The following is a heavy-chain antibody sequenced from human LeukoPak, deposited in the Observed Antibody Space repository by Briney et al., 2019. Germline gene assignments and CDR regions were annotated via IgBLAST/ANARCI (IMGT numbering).Heavy chain of an antibody. CDR2: ISSSSSTI. Sequence: GGSLRLSCAASGFTFSSYSMNWVRQAPGKGLEWVSYISSSSSTIYYADSVRGRFSISRDNAKNSVYLQMNSLRAEDTAIYYCARDATQYLRYGYFDYWGPGILVTVSS. CDR3: ARDATQYLRYGYFDY. V-gene: IGHV3-48*04. CDR1: GFTFSSYS. J-gene: IGHJ4*02. D-gene: IGHD3-9*01.